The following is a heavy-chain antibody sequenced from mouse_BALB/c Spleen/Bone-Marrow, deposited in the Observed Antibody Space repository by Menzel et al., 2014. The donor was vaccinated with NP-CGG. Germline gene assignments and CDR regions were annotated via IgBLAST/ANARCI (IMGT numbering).Heavy chain of an antibody. Sequence: VQLQQSGPGLVSPSQRLSITCTISGFSLTSYGVHWVRQPPGKGLEWLVVIWSDGSTTYNSALKSRLSISKDNSKSQVFLKMNSLQTDDTAMYYCARRGSFYAMDYWGQGTSVTVSS. CDR1: GFSLTSYG. V-gene: IGHV2-6-1*01. CDR2: IWSDGST. J-gene: IGHJ4*01. CDR3: ARRGSFYAMDY.